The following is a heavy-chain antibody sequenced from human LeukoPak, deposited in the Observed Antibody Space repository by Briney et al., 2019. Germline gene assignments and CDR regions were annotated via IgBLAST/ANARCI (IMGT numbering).Heavy chain of an antibody. D-gene: IGHD3-22*01. V-gene: IGHV3-33*01. J-gene: IGHJ4*02. CDR1: GFTFSSYG. CDR2: IWYDGSNK. CDR3: ARDGSSGYYFDY. Sequence: PGGSLRLSCAASGFTFSSYGMHWVRQAPGKGLEWVAVIWYDGSNKYYADSVKGRFTISRDNSKNTLYLQINSLRAEDTAVYYCARDGSSGYYFDYWGQGTLVTVSS.